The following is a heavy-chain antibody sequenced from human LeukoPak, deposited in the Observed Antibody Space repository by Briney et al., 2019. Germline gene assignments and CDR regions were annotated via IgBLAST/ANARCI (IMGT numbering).Heavy chain of an antibody. J-gene: IGHJ3*02. D-gene: IGHD5-24*01. Sequence: SETLSLTCAVYGGSFSGYYWSWIRQPAGKGLEWIGRIYTSGSTNYNPSLKSRVTMSVDTSKNQFSLKLSSVTAADTAVYYCARDAVEMATIGAFDIWGQGTMVTVSS. V-gene: IGHV4-4*07. CDR1: GGSFSGYY. CDR3: ARDAVEMATIGAFDI. CDR2: IYTSGST.